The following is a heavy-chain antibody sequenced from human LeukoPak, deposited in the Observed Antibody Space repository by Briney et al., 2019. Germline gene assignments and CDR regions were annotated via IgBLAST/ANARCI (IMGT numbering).Heavy chain of an antibody. CDR3: ARGPRFGELLWHWFDP. D-gene: IGHD3-10*01. Sequence: SETLSLTCTVSGYSISSGHYWGWIRQPPGKGLEWIGSMYHSGSTYYNPPLKSRVTISENTSKNQFSLKLRSVTAADTAVYYCARGPRFGELLWHWFDPWGQGTLVTVSS. CDR2: MYHSGST. CDR1: GYSISSGHY. J-gene: IGHJ5*02. V-gene: IGHV4-38-2*02.